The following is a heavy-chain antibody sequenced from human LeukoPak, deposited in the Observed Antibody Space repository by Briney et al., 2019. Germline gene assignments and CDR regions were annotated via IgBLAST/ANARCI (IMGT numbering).Heavy chain of an antibody. CDR3: ARGTPMDYYYYYMDV. CDR2: INSDGSST. J-gene: IGHJ6*03. D-gene: IGHD3-10*01. Sequence: PGGSLRLFCAASGFTFSNYWMHWVRQAPGKGLVWVSRINSDGSSTSYADCVKGRFTISRDNAKNTLYLQMNSLRAEDTAVYYCARGTPMDYYYYYMDVWGKGTTVTVSS. CDR1: GFTFSNYW. V-gene: IGHV3-74*01.